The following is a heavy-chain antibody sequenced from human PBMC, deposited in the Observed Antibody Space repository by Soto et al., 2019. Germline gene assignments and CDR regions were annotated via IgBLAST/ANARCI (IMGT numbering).Heavy chain of an antibody. J-gene: IGHJ4*02. CDR2: INHSGST. Sequence: LTCAVYGGSFSGYYWSWIRQPPGKGLEWIGEINHSGSTNYNPSLKSRVTISVDTSKNQFSLKLSSVTAADTAVYYCARGGDYVWGSYRYMAYFDYWGQGTLVTVSS. CDR3: ARGGDYVWGSYRYMAYFDY. CDR1: GGSFSGYY. V-gene: IGHV4-34*01. D-gene: IGHD3-16*02.